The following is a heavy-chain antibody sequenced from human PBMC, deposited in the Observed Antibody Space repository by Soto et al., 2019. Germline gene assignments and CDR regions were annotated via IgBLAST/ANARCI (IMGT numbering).Heavy chain of an antibody. CDR2: ISGTGDST. CDR1: GFTFSRND. Sequence: GGSLRLSCVVSGFTFSRNDMSWVRQAPGKGLEWVSDISGTGDSTYYADSVKGRFTISRDISKNTLYLQMNSLKAEDTAIYYCGKVSLYFGDIFSGGCFDPWGKGTLVTASS. V-gene: IGHV3-23*01. CDR3: GKVSLYFGDIFSGGCFDP. J-gene: IGHJ5*02. D-gene: IGHD3-10*01.